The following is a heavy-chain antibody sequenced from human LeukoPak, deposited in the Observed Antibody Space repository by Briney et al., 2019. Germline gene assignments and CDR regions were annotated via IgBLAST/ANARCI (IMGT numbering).Heavy chain of an antibody. CDR1: GFTFSGSA. J-gene: IGHJ4*02. CDR2: IRSKANSYAT. Sequence: PGGSLRLSCAASGFTFSGSAMHWVRQASGKGLEWVGRIRSKANSYATAYAASVKGRFTISRDDSKNTAYLQMNSLKTEDTAVYYCTRTNNWNDGGNPFDHWGQGTLVTVSS. D-gene: IGHD1-1*01. CDR3: TRTNNWNDGGNPFDH. V-gene: IGHV3-73*01.